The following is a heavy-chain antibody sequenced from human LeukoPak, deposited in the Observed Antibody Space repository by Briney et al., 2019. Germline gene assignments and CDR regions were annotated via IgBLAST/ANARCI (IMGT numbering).Heavy chain of an antibody. D-gene: IGHD6-13*01. J-gene: IGHJ3*02. Sequence: SETLSLTCTVSGGSISNYYWNWIRQPPGKGLEWIGYIYYSGTTNYNPSLKSRVSMSVDTSKNQFSLKLSSVTAADAAVYYCASSIAAAGPDAFDIWGQGTMVTVSS. V-gene: IGHV4-59*01. CDR1: GGSISNYY. CDR3: ASSIAAAGPDAFDI. CDR2: IYYSGTT.